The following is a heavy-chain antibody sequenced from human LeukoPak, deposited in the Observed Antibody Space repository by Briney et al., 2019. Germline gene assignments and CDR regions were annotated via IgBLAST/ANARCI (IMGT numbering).Heavy chain of an antibody. Sequence: PSETLSLTCPVSGGSISSYYWSWIRQPPGKGLEWIGYIYYSGSTNYNPSLKSRVTISVDTSKNQFSLKLSSVTAADTAVYYCARDTTAAFFFDYWGQGTLVTVSS. CDR3: ARDTTAAFFFDY. V-gene: IGHV4-59*01. CDR1: GGSISSYY. D-gene: IGHD1-14*01. CDR2: IYYSGST. J-gene: IGHJ4*02.